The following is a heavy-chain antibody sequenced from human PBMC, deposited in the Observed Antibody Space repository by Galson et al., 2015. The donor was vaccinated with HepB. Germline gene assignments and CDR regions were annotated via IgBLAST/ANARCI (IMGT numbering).Heavy chain of an antibody. Sequence: SLRLSCAASGFTFSSYAMHWVRQAPGKGLEYVSAISSNGGSTYYADSVKGRFTISRDNSKNTLYLQMSSLRAEDTAVYYCVKILSGYGSGSPTDYWGQGTLVTVSS. J-gene: IGHJ4*02. CDR1: GFTFSSYA. D-gene: IGHD3-10*01. CDR2: ISSNGGST. V-gene: IGHV3-64D*06. CDR3: VKILSGYGSGSPTDY.